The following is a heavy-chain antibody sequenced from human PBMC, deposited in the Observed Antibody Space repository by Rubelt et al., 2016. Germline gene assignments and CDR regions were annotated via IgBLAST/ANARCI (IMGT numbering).Heavy chain of an antibody. CDR2: ISSSRSYT. V-gene: IGHV3-11*05. CDR1: GFTFSDYY. J-gene: IGHJ4*02. Sequence: GGGLVKPGGSLRLSCAASGFTFSDYYMSWIRQAPGKGLEWVSYISSSRSYTNYADSVKGRFTISRDNGKNSLYLQMNSLRAEDTAVYYCARARPQYYDSSGYVDYWGQGTLVTVSS. CDR3: ARARPQYYDSSGYVDY. D-gene: IGHD3-22*01.